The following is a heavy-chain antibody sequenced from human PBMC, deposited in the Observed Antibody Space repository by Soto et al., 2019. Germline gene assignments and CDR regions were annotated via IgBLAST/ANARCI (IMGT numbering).Heavy chain of an antibody. V-gene: IGHV1-18*01. CDR1: GYTFTSYG. CDR3: ARDLICSSTSCYRVPNEH. CDR2: ISAYNGNT. J-gene: IGHJ4*02. D-gene: IGHD2-2*02. Sequence: ASVKVSCKASGYTFTSYGISWVRQAPGQGLEWMGWISAYNGNTNYAQKLQGRVTMTTDTSTSTAYMELRSLRSDDTAVYYCARDLICSSTSCYRVPNEHWGQGTRVTVSS.